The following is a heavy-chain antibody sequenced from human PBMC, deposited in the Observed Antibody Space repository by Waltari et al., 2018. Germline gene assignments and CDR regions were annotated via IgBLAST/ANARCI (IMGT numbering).Heavy chain of an antibody. D-gene: IGHD2-2*01. CDR3: ARGYCSSTSCYLPFDY. Sequence: QVQLVQSGAELKKPGASVKAACKASVGTFTSNATIRVLTAPGQGLEWMGGIIPTFGTANYAQKFQGRVTITADESTSTAYMELSSLRSEDTAVYYCARGYCSSTSCYLPFDYWGQGTLVTVSS. V-gene: IGHV1-69*01. CDR1: VGTFTSNA. CDR2: IIPTFGTA. J-gene: IGHJ4*02.